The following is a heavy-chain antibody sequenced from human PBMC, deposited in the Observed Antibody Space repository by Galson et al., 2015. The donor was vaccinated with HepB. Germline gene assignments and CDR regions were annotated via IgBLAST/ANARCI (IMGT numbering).Heavy chain of an antibody. CDR3: ARESYDITIFGVVIKYYYYYYMDV. V-gene: IGHV3-72*01. Sequence: SLRLSCAASGFTFSDHCMDWVRQAPGKGLEWVGRTRNKANSYTTEYAASVKGRFTISRDDSKNSLYLQMNSLKTEDTAVYYCARESYDITIFGVVIKYYYYYYMDVWGKGTTVTVSS. J-gene: IGHJ6*03. CDR1: GFTFSDHC. CDR2: TRNKANSYTT. D-gene: IGHD3-3*01.